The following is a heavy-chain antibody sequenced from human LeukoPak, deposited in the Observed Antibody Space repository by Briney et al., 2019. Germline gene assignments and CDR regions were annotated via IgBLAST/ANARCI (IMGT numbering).Heavy chain of an antibody. V-gene: IGHV1-2*02. Sequence: ASVTVSCKASGYSFTGYFILWMRQAPGQGLEWMGWINPHSGSTNYAPKFQGRVTSTRDTSIDTVYLQLTSLRPDDTAIYYCARRRLAGSSASWGQGTLVTVSS. CDR3: ARRRLAGSSAS. D-gene: IGHD6-19*01. CDR2: INPHSGST. J-gene: IGHJ5*02. CDR1: GYSFTGYF.